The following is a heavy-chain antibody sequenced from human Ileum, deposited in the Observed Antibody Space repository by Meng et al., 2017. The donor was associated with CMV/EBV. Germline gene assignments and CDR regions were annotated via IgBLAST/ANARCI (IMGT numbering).Heavy chain of an antibody. Sequence: VCGGSINMMSQSWVMLRRSPGKWLEWFGCIYYRGTSDDYPSLESRVTIRIDTFNNQFTLKLSSVSAADTAVYYCAREIPYGEYAFDYWGQGTLVTVSS. CDR2: IYYRGTS. V-gene: IGHV4-39*06. J-gene: IGHJ4*02. D-gene: IGHD4-17*01. CDR1: GGSINMMSQS. CDR3: AREIPYGEYAFDY.